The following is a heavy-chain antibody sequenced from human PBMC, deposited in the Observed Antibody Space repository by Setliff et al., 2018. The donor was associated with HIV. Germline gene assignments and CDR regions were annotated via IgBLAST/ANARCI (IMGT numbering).Heavy chain of an antibody. CDR2: VSGYNGDT. D-gene: IGHD3-22*01. J-gene: IGHJ4*02. CDR3: ARDPPGNPWFFDY. Sequence: ASVKVSCKASGYTFSSYGISWVRQAPGQGLEWVGWVSGYNGDTNYAQNLRGRVTVTTDTPTTTAYMELRSLTSDDTAMYYCARDPPGNPWFFDYWGPGTLVTVS. V-gene: IGHV1-18*01. CDR1: GYTFSSYG.